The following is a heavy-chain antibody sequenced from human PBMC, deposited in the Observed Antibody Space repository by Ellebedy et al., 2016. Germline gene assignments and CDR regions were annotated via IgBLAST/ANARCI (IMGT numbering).Heavy chain of an antibody. Sequence: GGSLRLSXAPSAFIFGTHAMSWVRQAPGKGLEWVSSITGGGYSTFFADSVKGRFTISRDNSRNILYLQMNSLRAEDTARYYSAKDHNTFGGVRGAFDIWGQGTMVIVS. CDR2: ITGGGYST. J-gene: IGHJ3*02. V-gene: IGHV3-23*01. CDR1: AFIFGTHA. CDR3: AKDHNTFGGVRGAFDI. D-gene: IGHD3-16*01.